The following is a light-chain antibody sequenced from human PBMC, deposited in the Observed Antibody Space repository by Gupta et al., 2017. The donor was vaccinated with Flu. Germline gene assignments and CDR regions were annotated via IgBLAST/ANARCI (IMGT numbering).Light chain of an antibody. V-gene: IGLV2-14*03. CDR3: SSYTTSFTRL. CDR2: EVS. Sequence: QSALTQPASVSGSPGQSITITCTVTSSDIGAYNYVSWYQQPPGKASKLILYEVSYRPSGVSNRFSGSKSDNTASLTISALQAEDDADYYCSSYTTSFTRLFGGGTRLTVL. CDR1: SSDIGAYNY. J-gene: IGLJ3*02.